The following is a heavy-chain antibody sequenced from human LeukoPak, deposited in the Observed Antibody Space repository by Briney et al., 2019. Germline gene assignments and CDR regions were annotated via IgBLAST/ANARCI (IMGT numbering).Heavy chain of an antibody. CDR2: IYILGTT. CDR1: GGSISSGYYY. J-gene: IGHJ4*02. D-gene: IGHD2-2*01. Sequence: SETLSLTCSVSGGSISSGYYYWSWVRQAAGKGLEWIGHIYILGTTEYNPSLKNRVTISIDKSDNHFSLNLSSVTAADTAVYYCASGSGDYCSSTSCFDYWGQGTLVTVSS. CDR3: ASGSGDYCSSTSCFDY. V-gene: IGHV4-61*09.